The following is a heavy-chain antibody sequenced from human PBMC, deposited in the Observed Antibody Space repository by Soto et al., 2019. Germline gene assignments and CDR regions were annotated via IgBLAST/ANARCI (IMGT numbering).Heavy chain of an antibody. CDR2: ISYDGSNK. J-gene: IGHJ4*02. CDR3: ARDGTPCSGGSCYLRGSWPHL. V-gene: IGHV3-30-3*01. D-gene: IGHD2-15*01. Sequence: GGSLRLSCAASGFTFSSYAMHWVRQAPGKGLEWVAVISYDGSNKYYADSVKGRFTISRDNSKNTLYPQMNSLRAEDTAVYYCARDGTPCSGGSCYLRGSWPHLWGQGTLVTVSS. CDR1: GFTFSSYA.